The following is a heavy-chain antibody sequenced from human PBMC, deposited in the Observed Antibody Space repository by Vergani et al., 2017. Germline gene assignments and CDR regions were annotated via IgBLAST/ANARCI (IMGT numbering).Heavy chain of an antibody. CDR2: IYYSGST. Sequence: QLQLQESGSGLVKPSQTLSLTCAVSGGSISSGGYSWSWIRQHPGKGLEWIGYIYYSGSTYYNPSLKSRVTISVDTSKNQFSLKLSSVTAADTAVYYCARVRLLWFGVDYWGQGTLVTVSS. D-gene: IGHD3-10*01. V-gene: IGHV4-31*11. CDR3: ARVRLLWFGVDY. CDR1: GGSISSGGYS. J-gene: IGHJ4*02.